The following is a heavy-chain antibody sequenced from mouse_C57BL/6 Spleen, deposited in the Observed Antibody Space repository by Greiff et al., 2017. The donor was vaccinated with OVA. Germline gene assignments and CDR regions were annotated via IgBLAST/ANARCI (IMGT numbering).Heavy chain of an antibody. CDR3: ARRDGYYYFDY. CDR2: IYPGDGDT. Sequence: VKLVESGPELVKPGASVKISCKASGYAFSSSWMNWVKQRPGKGLEWIGRIYPGDGDTNYNGKFKGKATLTADKSSSTAYMQLSSLTSEDSAVYFCARRDGYYYFDYWGQGTTLTVSS. J-gene: IGHJ2*01. D-gene: IGHD2-3*01. V-gene: IGHV1-82*01. CDR1: GYAFSSSW.